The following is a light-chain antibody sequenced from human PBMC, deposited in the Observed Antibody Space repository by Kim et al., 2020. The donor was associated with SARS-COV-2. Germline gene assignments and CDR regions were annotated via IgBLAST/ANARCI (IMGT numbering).Light chain of an antibody. CDR2: KAS. CDR1: QSFSSW. V-gene: IGKV1-5*03. Sequence: DIHMTQSPSTLSASVGDRVTITCRASQSFSSWLAWYQQKPGKAPKLLIYKASSLESGVPSRFSGSASGTEFTLTISSLQPDDFATYYCQQYHSYPYTFGQGTKLEI. J-gene: IGKJ2*01. CDR3: QQYHSYPYT.